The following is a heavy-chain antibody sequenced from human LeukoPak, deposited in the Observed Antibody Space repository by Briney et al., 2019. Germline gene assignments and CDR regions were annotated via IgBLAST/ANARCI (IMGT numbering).Heavy chain of an antibody. J-gene: IGHJ4*02. V-gene: IGHV4-38-2*02. CDR3: ARSATVTTGYFDY. Sequence: SETLSLTCTVSGYSISSGYYWGWIRQPPGKGLEWIGSLYYSGSSYYNPSLKSRVTISLDTSKNQFSLKLSSVTAADTAVYYCARSATVTTGYFDYWGQGTLVTVSS. D-gene: IGHD4-17*01. CDR1: GYSISSGYY. CDR2: LYYSGSS.